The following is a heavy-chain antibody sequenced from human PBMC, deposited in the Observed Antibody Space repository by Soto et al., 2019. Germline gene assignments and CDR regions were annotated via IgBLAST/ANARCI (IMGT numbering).Heavy chain of an antibody. Sequence: ASVKVSCKACGDTFTSNGISWVRQAPGQGLEWMGWISAYNGNTNYAQKLQGRVTMTTDTSTSTAYMELRSLRPDDTAVYYCARVSSLPGIAAAGSDYWGQGTLVTVSS. CDR3: ARVSSLPGIAAAGSDY. V-gene: IGHV1-18*01. J-gene: IGHJ4*02. D-gene: IGHD6-13*01. CDR1: GDTFTSNG. CDR2: ISAYNGNT.